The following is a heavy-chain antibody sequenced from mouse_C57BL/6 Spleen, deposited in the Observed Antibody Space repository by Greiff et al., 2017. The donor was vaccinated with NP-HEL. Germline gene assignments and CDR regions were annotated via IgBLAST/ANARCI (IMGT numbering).Heavy chain of an antibody. D-gene: IGHD1-1*01. Sequence: DVQLQESGPELVKPGASVKISCKASGYSFTGYYMHWVKQSHGNILDWIGYIYPYNGVSSYNQKFKGKATLTVDKSSSTAYMQLRSLTSENSSFYYCAREGITTVEGYFDVWGTGTTVTVSS. CDR2: IYPYNGVS. V-gene: IGHV1-31*01. CDR3: AREGITTVEGYFDV. J-gene: IGHJ1*03. CDR1: GYSFTGYY.